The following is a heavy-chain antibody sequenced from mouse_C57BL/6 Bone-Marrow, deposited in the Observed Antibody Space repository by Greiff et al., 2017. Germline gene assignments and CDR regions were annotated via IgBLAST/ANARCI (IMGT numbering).Heavy chain of an antibody. J-gene: IGHJ4*01. V-gene: IGHV7-3*01. CDR2: IRNKANGYTT. Sequence: EVQGVESGGGLAQPGGSLSLSCEASGFTFTDYYMSWVRQTPGKALEWLGFIRNKANGYTTEYSASVKGRFTISRDNAKSILYLQMNALRAEGSATYYCARYTTTVDYAMDYWGQGATVTISS. CDR3: ARYTTTVDYAMDY. D-gene: IGHD1-1*01. CDR1: GFTFTDYY.